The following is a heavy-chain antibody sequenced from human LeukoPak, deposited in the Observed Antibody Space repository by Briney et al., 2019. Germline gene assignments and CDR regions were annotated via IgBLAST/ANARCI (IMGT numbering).Heavy chain of an antibody. CDR1: GFTFSSYW. Sequence: GGSLRLSCAASGFTFSSYWMHWVRQAPGKGLVWVSRINSDGSSTSYADPVKGRFTISRDNAKNTLYLQMNSLRAEDTAVYYCARAIYRIAAAGHYYYYYMDVWGKGTTVTISS. D-gene: IGHD6-13*01. CDR3: ARAIYRIAAAGHYYYYYMDV. V-gene: IGHV3-74*01. CDR2: INSDGSST. J-gene: IGHJ6*03.